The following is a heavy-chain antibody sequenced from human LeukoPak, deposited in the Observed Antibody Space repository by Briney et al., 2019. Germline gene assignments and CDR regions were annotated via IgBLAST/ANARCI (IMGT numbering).Heavy chain of an antibody. D-gene: IGHD1-7*01. Sequence: GGSLRLSCAASGFTFSSYSMNWVRQAPGKGLEWVSSISSSSSYIYYADSVKGRFTISRDNAKNSLYLQMNSLRAEDTAVYYCARDSNWNYVIHYYYGMDVWGQGTTVTVSS. CDR2: ISSSSSYI. V-gene: IGHV3-21*01. CDR1: GFTFSSYS. J-gene: IGHJ6*02. CDR3: ARDSNWNYVIHYYYGMDV.